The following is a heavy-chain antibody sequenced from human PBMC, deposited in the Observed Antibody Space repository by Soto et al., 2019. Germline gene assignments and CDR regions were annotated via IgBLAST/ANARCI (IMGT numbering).Heavy chain of an antibody. CDR2: INPSGGST. V-gene: IGHV1-46*01. J-gene: IGHJ5*02. CDR3: ARVGYYNDSSGNYYGLGFDP. CDR1: GYTFTSYY. Sequence: ASVKVSCKASGYTFTSYYMHWVRQAPGQGLEWMGIINPSGGSTSYAQKFQGRVTMTRDTSTSTVYMELSSLRSEDTAVYYCARVGYYNDSSGNYYGLGFDPRGQRTLDTVST. D-gene: IGHD3-22*01.